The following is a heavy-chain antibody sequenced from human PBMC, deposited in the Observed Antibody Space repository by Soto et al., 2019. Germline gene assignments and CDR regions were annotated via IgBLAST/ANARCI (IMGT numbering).Heavy chain of an antibody. CDR2: MNPNSGNT. Sequence: ASVKVSCKASGYTFTSYDINWVRQATGQGLEWMGWMNPNSGNTGYAQKFQGRVTMTRNTSISTAYMELSSLRSEDTAVYYCVREIVATPQGDYWGQGLLVTVSS. D-gene: IGHD5-12*01. J-gene: IGHJ4*02. CDR3: VREIVATPQGDY. V-gene: IGHV1-8*01. CDR1: GYTFTSYD.